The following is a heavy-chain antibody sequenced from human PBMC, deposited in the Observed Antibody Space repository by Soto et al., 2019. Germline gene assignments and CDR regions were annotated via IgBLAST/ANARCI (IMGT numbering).Heavy chain of an antibody. CDR2: ISRSSSHI. CDR3: AKGFIGNFGENFHH. Sequence: EVHLVESGGGLVKPGGSLRLSCAASGFTFSSYSMDWVRQAPGKGLEWVSSISRSSSHIFYADSFKGRFTISRDDARNSLEPPMNRPGAEDTAVYYWAKGFIGNFGENFHHWGQGTLGNVSS. J-gene: IGHJ1*01. D-gene: IGHD1-26*01. CDR1: GFTFSSYS. V-gene: IGHV3-21*04.